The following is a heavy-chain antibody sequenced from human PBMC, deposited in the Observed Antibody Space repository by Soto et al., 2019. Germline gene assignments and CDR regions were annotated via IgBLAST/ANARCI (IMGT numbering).Heavy chain of an antibody. V-gene: IGHV1-69*13. D-gene: IGHD3-3*01. CDR3: AGSREGRDYDFWSGYLIDAFDI. CDR1: GGTFSSYA. CDR2: IIPIFGTA. J-gene: IGHJ3*02. Sequence: SVKVSCKASGGTFSSYAISWVRQAPGQGLEWMGGIIPIFGTANYAQKFQGRVTITADESTSTAYMELSSLRSEDTAVYYCAGSREGRDYDFWSGYLIDAFDIWGQGTMVTVSS.